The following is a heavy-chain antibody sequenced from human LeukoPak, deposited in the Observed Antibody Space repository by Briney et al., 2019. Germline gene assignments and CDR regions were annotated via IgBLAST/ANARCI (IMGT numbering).Heavy chain of an antibody. D-gene: IGHD2-2*01. V-gene: IGHV3-48*03. CDR3: ARDCSSTSCYDY. CDR1: GFTFSSYE. J-gene: IGHJ4*02. Sequence: GGSLRLSCAASGFTFSSYEMNWVRQAPGKGPEWVSYISSSGSTKYYADSVKGRFTISRDNAKNSLYLQMKSLRAEDTAVYYCARDCSSTSCYDYWGQGTLVTVSS. CDR2: ISSSGSTK.